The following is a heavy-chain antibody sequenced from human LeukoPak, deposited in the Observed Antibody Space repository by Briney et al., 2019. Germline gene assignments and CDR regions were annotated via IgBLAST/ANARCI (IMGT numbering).Heavy chain of an antibody. D-gene: IGHD1-1*01. J-gene: IGHJ4*02. CDR2: ISYDGSNK. Sequence: GRSLRLSCAASGFTFSSYGMHWVRQAPGKGLEWVAVISYDGSNKYYADSVKGRFTISRDNAKNSLYLQMSSLRAEDTAVYYCARKGELERRRSWDCWGQGTLVTASS. CDR1: GFTFSSYG. CDR3: ARKGELERRRSWDC. V-gene: IGHV3-30*03.